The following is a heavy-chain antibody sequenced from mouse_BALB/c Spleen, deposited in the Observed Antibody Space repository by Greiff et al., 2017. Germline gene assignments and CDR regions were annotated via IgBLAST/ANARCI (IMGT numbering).Heavy chain of an antibody. CDR2: ISSGGST. V-gene: IGHV5-6-5*01. D-gene: IGHD1-1*01. CDR1: GFTFSSYA. J-gene: IGHJ2*01. Sequence: LVESGGGLVKPGGSLKLSCAASGFTFSSYAMSWVRQTPEKRLEWVASISSGGSTYYPDSVKGRFTISRDNARNILYLQMSSLRSEDTAMYYCARGPPITTVVATRDFFDYWGQGTTLTVSS. CDR3: ARGPPITTVVATRDFFDY.